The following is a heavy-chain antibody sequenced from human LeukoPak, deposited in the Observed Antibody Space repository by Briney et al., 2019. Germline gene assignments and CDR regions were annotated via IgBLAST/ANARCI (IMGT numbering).Heavy chain of an antibody. J-gene: IGHJ4*02. CDR3: ARGGVGATMIVGKNYFDY. CDR2: ICHSGST. CDR1: GGSISSGGYS. D-gene: IGHD3-22*01. V-gene: IGHV4-30-2*01. Sequence: PSQTLSLTCAVSGGSISSGGYSWSWIRQPPGKGLEWIGYICHSGSTYYNPSLKSRVTISVDRSKNQFSLKLSSVTAADTAVYYCARGGVGATMIVGKNYFDYWGQGTLVTVSS.